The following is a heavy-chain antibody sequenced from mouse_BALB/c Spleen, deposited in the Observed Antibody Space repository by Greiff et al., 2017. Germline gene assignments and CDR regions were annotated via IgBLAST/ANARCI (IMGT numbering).Heavy chain of an antibody. CDR2: IWGGGST. Sequence: VQLQQSGPGLVQPSQSLSITCTVSGFSLTSYGVHWVRQSPGKGLEWLGVIWGGGSTYYNSALKSRLSISKDNSKSQVFLKMNSLQTDDTAMYYCAKHMVTTFYAMDYWGQGTSVTVSS. J-gene: IGHJ4*01. D-gene: IGHD2-1*01. V-gene: IGHV2-4-1*01. CDR1: GFSLTSYG. CDR3: AKHMVTTFYAMDY.